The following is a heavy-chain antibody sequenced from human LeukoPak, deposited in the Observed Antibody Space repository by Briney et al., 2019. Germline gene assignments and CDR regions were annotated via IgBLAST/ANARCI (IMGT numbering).Heavy chain of an antibody. Sequence: ASVKVSCKASGYTFTSYYMHWVRQAPGQGLEWMEIINPSGGSTSYAQKFQGRVTMTRDTSTSTVYMELSSLRSEDTAVYYCARGRIVDVVPAAMPFLDYWGQGTLVTVSS. CDR3: ARGRIVDVVPAAMPFLDY. CDR2: INPSGGST. D-gene: IGHD2-2*01. J-gene: IGHJ4*02. CDR1: GYTFTSYY. V-gene: IGHV1-46*01.